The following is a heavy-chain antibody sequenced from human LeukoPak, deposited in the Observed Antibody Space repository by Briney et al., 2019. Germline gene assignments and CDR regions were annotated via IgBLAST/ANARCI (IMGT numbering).Heavy chain of an antibody. CDR1: GFIFSSYA. CDR2: ISGAGDYT. CDR3: VKVGSNYGDPKDY. V-gene: IGHV3-23*01. J-gene: IGHJ4*02. Sequence: GGSLRLSCAASGFIFSSYAMSWVRQAPGKGLEWVSTISGAGDYTFYADSVKGRFTVSRDNSKNTLFVQMNSLRADDTAVYYCVKVGSNYGDPKDYWGQGTLVSVTS. D-gene: IGHD4-17*01.